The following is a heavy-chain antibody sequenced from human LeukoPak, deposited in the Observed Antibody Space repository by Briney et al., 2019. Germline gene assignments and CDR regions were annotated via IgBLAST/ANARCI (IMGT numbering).Heavy chain of an antibody. V-gene: IGHV3-33*01. CDR1: GFTFSSYG. D-gene: IGHD4-17*01. CDR3: ARERVSGLRSRRGYFDY. Sequence: PGRSLRLSCAASGFTFSSYGMHWVRQAPGKGLEWVAVIWNDGSNKYYADSVKGRFTISRDNSKNTLYLQMNSLRAEDTAVYYCARERVSGLRSRRGYFDYWGQGTLVTVSS. CDR2: IWNDGSNK. J-gene: IGHJ4*02.